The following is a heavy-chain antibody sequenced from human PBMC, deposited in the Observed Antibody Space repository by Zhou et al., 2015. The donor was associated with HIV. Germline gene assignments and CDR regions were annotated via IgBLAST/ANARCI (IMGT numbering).Heavy chain of an antibody. CDR3: ARGAIAAAGPVGY. J-gene: IGHJ4*02. Sequence: EVQLVESGGGLVQPGGSLRLSCAASGFSFSSSWMNWVRQAPGKGLEWVSSISSSSSYIYYADSVKGRFTISRDNAKNSLYLQMNSLRAEDTAVYYCARGAIAAAGPVGYWGQGTLVTVSS. D-gene: IGHD6-13*01. CDR2: ISSSSSYI. CDR1: GFSFSSSW. V-gene: IGHV3-21*02.